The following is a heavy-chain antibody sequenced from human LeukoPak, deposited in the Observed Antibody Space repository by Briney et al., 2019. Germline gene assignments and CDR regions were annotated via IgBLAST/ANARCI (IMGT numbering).Heavy chain of an antibody. D-gene: IGHD2-8*01. CDR1: GFTFTTYW. CDR3: SNGIYDRSY. Sequence: GGSLRLSCAASGFTFTTYWMAWVRQAPGKGLEWVANIKQDGSEAVYADSVRGRFTISRDNAKNSLYLQMNSLRVEDTAVYYCSNGIYDRSYWGQGTLVTVSS. J-gene: IGHJ4*02. CDR2: IKQDGSEA. V-gene: IGHV3-7*01.